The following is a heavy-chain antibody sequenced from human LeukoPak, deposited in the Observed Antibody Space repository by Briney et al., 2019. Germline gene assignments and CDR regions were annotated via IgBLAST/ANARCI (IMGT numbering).Heavy chain of an antibody. CDR1: GYTFTSYY. Sequence: GASVKVSCKASGYTFTSYYMHWVRQAPGQGLEWMGIINPSGGSKSYAQKFQGGVTMTRDTSTSTVYMELSSLRSEDTAVYYCAREWEPTRYYFDYWGQGTLVTVSS. J-gene: IGHJ4*02. D-gene: IGHD1-26*01. CDR2: INPSGGSK. V-gene: IGHV1-46*01. CDR3: AREWEPTRYYFDY.